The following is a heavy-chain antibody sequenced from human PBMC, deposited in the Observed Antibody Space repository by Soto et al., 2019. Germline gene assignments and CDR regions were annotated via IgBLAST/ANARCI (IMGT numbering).Heavy chain of an antibody. D-gene: IGHD3-22*01. CDR3: ARGGYFDSSNYLAY. CDR2: INPGNGNT. J-gene: IGHJ4*02. Sequence: QVQLVQSGAEVKKPGASVKVSCKASGYTFTSYGINWVRQAPGRGLEWMGWINPGNGNTKYSQQFQGRVIIDRDTSASTAYMGLSSLRSEDTAVYYCARGGYFDSSNYLAYWGLGTLVTVSS. CDR1: GYTFTSYG. V-gene: IGHV1-3*01.